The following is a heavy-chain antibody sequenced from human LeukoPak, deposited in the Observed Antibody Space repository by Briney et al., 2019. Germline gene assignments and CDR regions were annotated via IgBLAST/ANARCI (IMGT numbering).Heavy chain of an antibody. Sequence: GGSLRLSCAASGFTFSSYGMHWVRQAPGKGVGGVAVIWYDGSNKYYADSVKGRFTISRDNSKNTQYLQMNSLSAEDTAVYYCARGAVMVRGVLDYWGQGTLVTVSS. CDR1: GFTFSSYG. CDR3: ARGAVMVRGVLDY. V-gene: IGHV3-33*01. J-gene: IGHJ4*02. CDR2: IWYDGSNK. D-gene: IGHD3-10*01.